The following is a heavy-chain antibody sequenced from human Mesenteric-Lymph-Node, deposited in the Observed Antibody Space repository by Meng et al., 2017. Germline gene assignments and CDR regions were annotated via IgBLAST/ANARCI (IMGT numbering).Heavy chain of an antibody. J-gene: IGHJ6*02. Sequence: SLKISCAASGFTFDDYAMHWVRQVPGKGLEWVSGISWNSGSIGYADSVKGRFTISRDNAKNSLYLQMNSLKTEDTAVYYCTTDWVSDGRIAAAGTKMDVWGQGTTVTVSS. V-gene: IGHV3-9*01. CDR2: ISWNSGSI. CDR1: GFTFDDYA. CDR3: TTDWVSDGRIAAAGTKMDV. D-gene: IGHD6-13*01.